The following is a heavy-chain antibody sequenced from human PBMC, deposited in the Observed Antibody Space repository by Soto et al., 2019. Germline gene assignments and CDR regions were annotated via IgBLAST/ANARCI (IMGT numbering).Heavy chain of an antibody. D-gene: IGHD3-22*01. CDR1: GYTLTGHH. CDR3: ARVNNLGVITPSDH. J-gene: IGHJ4*02. V-gene: IGHV1-2*02. CDR2: INPNNGDT. Sequence: ASVKVSGKASGYTLTGHHMHWVRQAPGQGLEWMGWINPNNGDTKYAQKFQGRVTMTRDTSISTVYMELRRLRSDDTAVYYCARVNNLGVITPSDHWGQGTLVTVSS.